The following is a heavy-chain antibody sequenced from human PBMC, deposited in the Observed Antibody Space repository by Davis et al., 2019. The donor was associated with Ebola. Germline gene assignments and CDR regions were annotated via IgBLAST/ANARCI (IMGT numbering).Heavy chain of an antibody. J-gene: IGHJ6*04. V-gene: IGHV1-46*01. Sequence: ASVTVSCQASVYTFTSYYMHWVRQAPGQGLDWIGIINPSGRSTSYAQKFQGRVTMTRDTSTSTVYMELSSLRSEDTAVYYCARDSQNGGYYGMDVWGKGTTVTVSS. D-gene: IGHD4-23*01. CDR3: ARDSQNGGYYGMDV. CDR2: INPSGRST. CDR1: VYTFTSYY.